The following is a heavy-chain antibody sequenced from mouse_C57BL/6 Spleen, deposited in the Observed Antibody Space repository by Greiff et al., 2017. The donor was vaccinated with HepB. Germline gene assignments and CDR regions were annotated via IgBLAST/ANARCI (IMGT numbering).Heavy chain of an antibody. Sequence: VKVVESGPGLVQPSQSLSITCTVSGFSLTSYGVHWVRQSPGKGLEWLGVIWSGGSTDYNAAFISRLSISKDNSKSQVFFKMNSLQADDTAIYYCASYYGSSYGYFDVWGTGTTVTVSS. CDR2: IWSGGST. D-gene: IGHD1-1*01. CDR1: GFSLTSYG. V-gene: IGHV2-2*01. J-gene: IGHJ1*03. CDR3: ASYYGSSYGYFDV.